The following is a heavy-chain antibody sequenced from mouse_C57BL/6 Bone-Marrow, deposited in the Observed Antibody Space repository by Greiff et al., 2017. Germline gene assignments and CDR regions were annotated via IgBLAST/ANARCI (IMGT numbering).Heavy chain of an antibody. CDR1: GFTFSDYY. CDR3: AREGGAYGSSYFDY. CDR2: INSDGSST. J-gene: IGHJ2*01. Sequence: EVQWVESEGGLVQPGSSMKLSCTASGFTFSDYYMAWVRQVPEKGLEWVANINSDGSSTDYLESLKSRFIISRDNAKNIIYLQMSRLKSEDTATYYCAREGGAYGSSYFDYWGQGTTLTVSS. D-gene: IGHD1-1*01. V-gene: IGHV5-16*01.